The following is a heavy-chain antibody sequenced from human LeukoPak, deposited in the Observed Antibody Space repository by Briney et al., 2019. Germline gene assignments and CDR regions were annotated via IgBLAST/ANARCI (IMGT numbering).Heavy chain of an antibody. D-gene: IGHD3-3*01. Sequence: PSETLSLTCTVSGGSISSSSYYWGWIRQPPGKGLEWIRSIYYSGSTYYNPSLKSRVTISVDTSKNQFSLKLSSVTAADTAVYYCARLRIYDFWSGYYSRWFDPWGQGTLVTVSS. CDR2: IYYSGST. CDR1: GGSISSSSYY. V-gene: IGHV4-39*01. CDR3: ARLRIYDFWSGYYSRWFDP. J-gene: IGHJ5*02.